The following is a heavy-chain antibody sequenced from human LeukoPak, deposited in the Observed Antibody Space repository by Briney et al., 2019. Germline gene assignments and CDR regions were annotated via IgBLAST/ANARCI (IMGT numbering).Heavy chain of an antibody. V-gene: IGHV3-30*04. J-gene: IGHJ6*03. Sequence: GRSLRLSCAASGFTFSSYAMHWVRQAPGKGLEWVAVISDDGSNEYNVDSVKGRFTISRDNSKNTLYLQMNGLRAEDTAVYYCARTSARRLYYDILTGYYRGYYYYYMDVWGKGTTVTVSS. CDR2: ISDDGSNE. CDR3: ARTSARRLYYDILTGYYRGYYYYYMDV. D-gene: IGHD3-9*01. CDR1: GFTFSSYA.